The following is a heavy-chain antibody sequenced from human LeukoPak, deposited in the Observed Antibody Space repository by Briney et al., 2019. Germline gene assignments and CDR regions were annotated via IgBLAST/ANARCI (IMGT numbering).Heavy chain of an antibody. J-gene: IGHJ3*02. CDR2: INWNGGST. CDR3: TKDRSGYYDGAFDI. Sequence: PGGSLRLSCAASAFNFDDYGMSWVRQAPGKGLEWVSGINWNGGSTGYADSVKGRFTISRGNAKNSLFLQMNSLRAEDAALYYCTKDRSGYYDGAFDIWGQGTMVTVSS. V-gene: IGHV3-20*04. D-gene: IGHD3-22*01. CDR1: AFNFDDYG.